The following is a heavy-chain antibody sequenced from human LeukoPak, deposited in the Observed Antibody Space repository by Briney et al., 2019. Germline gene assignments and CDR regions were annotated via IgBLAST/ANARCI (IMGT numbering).Heavy chain of an antibody. CDR1: GGSFSGYY. CDR3: ARLNEVGLGMGFDY. D-gene: IGHD7-27*01. J-gene: IGHJ4*02. CDR2: INHSGST. V-gene: IGHV4-34*01. Sequence: PSETLSLTCAVYGGSFSGYYWSWIRQPPGKGLEWIGEINHSGSTNYNPSLKSRVTISVDTSKNQFSLKLSSVTAADTAVYYCARLNEVGLGMGFDYWGQGTLVTVSS.